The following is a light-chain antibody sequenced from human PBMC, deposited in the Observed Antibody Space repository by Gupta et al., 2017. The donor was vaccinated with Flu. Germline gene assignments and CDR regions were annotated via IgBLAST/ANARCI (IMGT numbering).Light chain of an antibody. Sequence: QSALTQPASVSGSPAQSITISCTGTSSDVGSYNLFSWYQQHPGKAPRLMIYEGSKRPSGVSNRFSGSKSGNTASLTTSGLQAEDEADYYCCSYAGSSTSWVFGGGTKLTVL. J-gene: IGLJ3*02. CDR3: CSYAGSSTSWV. V-gene: IGLV2-23*01. CDR2: EGS. CDR1: SSDVGSYNL.